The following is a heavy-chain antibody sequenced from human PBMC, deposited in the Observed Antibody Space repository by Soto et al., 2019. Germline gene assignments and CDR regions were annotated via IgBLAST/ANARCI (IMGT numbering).Heavy chain of an antibody. J-gene: IGHJ4*02. Sequence: GGSLRLSCAASGFTFSSYGMHWVRQAPGKGLEWVAVIGYDGSNKYYADSVKGRFTISRDNSKNTLYLQMNSLRAEDTAVYYCAREPYSSRWYFDYWGQGTLVTVSS. CDR3: AREPYSSRWYFDY. V-gene: IGHV3-33*01. D-gene: IGHD6-13*01. CDR2: IGYDGSNK. CDR1: GFTFSSYG.